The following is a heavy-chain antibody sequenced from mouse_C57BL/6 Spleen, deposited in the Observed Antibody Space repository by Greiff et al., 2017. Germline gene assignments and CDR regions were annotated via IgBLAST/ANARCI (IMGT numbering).Heavy chain of an antibody. J-gene: IGHJ2*01. Sequence: QVQLQQPGAELVKPGASVKLSCKASGYTFTSYWMHWVKQRPGQGLEWIGMIHPNSGSTNYNEKFKSKATLTVDKSSSTAYMQLSSLTSEDSAVYYCARAGGGSGSRLFDYWGQGTTLTVSS. CDR1: GYTFTSYW. CDR3: ARAGGGSGSRLFDY. V-gene: IGHV1-64*01. D-gene: IGHD3-2*02. CDR2: IHPNSGST.